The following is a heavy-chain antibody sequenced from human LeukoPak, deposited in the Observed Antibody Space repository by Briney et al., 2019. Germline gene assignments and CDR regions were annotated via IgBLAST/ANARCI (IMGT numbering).Heavy chain of an antibody. CDR3: ARGHDILTGSGDAFDI. D-gene: IGHD3-9*01. V-gene: IGHV3-33*01. J-gene: IGHJ3*02. Sequence: GGSLRLSCAASGFTFSSYGMHWVRQAPGKGLEWVAVIWYDGSNKYYADSVKGRFTISRDDSKNTLYLQMNSLRAEDTAVYYCARGHDILTGSGDAFDIWGQGTMVTVSS. CDR2: IWYDGSNK. CDR1: GFTFSSYG.